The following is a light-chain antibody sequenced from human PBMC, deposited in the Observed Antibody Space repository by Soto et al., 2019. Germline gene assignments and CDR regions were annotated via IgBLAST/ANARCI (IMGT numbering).Light chain of an antibody. CDR1: SGHSSYA. CDR3: QTWDTGVRVV. CDR2: LNSDGSH. J-gene: IGLJ2*01. Sequence: QPVLTQSPSASASLGASVKLTCTLNSGHSSYAIAWHQQQPEKGPRYLMKLNSDGSHSKGDGIPDRFSGSSSWAERYLTISSLQSEDEADYYFQTWDTGVRVVFGGGTKLNVL. V-gene: IGLV4-69*01.